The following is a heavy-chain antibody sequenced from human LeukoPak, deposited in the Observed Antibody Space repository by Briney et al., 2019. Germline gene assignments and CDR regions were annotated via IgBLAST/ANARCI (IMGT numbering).Heavy chain of an antibody. CDR1: GFTFSSYA. J-gene: IGHJ1*01. CDR3: AKDDSSGLISLGTFQH. V-gene: IGHV3-23*01. D-gene: IGHD6-19*01. Sequence: PGGSLRLSCAASGFTFSSYAMSWVRQAPGKGLEWVSAISGSGGSTYYADSVKGRFTISRDNSKNTLYLQMNSLRAEDTAVYYCAKDDSSGLISLGTFQHWGQGTLVTVSS. CDR2: ISGSGGST.